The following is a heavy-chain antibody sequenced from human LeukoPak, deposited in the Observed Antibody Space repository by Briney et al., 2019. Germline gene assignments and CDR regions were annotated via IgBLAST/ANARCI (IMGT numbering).Heavy chain of an antibody. V-gene: IGHV4-59*12. CDR1: GGSINNYY. CDR3: ARILGQFGIAARSLSGYYYYMDV. J-gene: IGHJ6*03. D-gene: IGHD6-6*01. CDR2: IYYGGST. Sequence: PSETLSLTCTISGGSINNYYWSWIRQPPGKGLEWIGYIYYGGSTNYNPSLKSRLTISVDTPKNQISLKLNSVTASDTAVYYCARILGQFGIAARSLSGYYYYMDVWGKGTTVTVSS.